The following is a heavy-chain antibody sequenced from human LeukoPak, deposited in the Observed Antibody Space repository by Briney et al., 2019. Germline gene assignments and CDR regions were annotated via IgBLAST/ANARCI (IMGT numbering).Heavy chain of an antibody. CDR1: GFTFSSFG. D-gene: IGHD2-2*01. CDR2: ISFDGSNQ. Sequence: GRSLRLSCAASGFTFSSFGMHWVRQAPGRGLEWVAVISFDGSNQYYADSVKGRFTIYRDNAKNTLYLQMNSLRAEDTAVYYCARSPVEVDGFDIWGQGTMVTVSS. CDR3: ARSPVEVDGFDI. V-gene: IGHV3-30*03. J-gene: IGHJ3*02.